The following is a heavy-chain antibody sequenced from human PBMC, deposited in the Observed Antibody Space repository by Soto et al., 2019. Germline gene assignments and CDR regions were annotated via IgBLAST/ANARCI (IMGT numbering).Heavy chain of an antibody. CDR3: ARSIAVAGLDY. D-gene: IGHD6-19*01. CDR2: ISNDGGKK. V-gene: IGHV3-30-3*01. Sequence: GGPLRLSCAASGFSFSTYAMHWVRQAPGKGLEWVAVISNDGGKKYFGDSVKGRFTISRDNSRNTVYLQMNSLRDEDTAVYYCARSIAVAGLDYWGQGTQVTVSS. CDR1: GFSFSTYA. J-gene: IGHJ4*02.